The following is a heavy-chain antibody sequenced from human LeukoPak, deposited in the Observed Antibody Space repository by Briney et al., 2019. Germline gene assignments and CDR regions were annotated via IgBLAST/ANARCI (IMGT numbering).Heavy chain of an antibody. D-gene: IGHD5-18*01. CDR2: ISYDGSNK. Sequence: RSGGSLRLSCAASGFTFSSYGMHWVRQAPGKGLEWVAVISYDGSNKYYADSVKGRFTISRDNSKNTLYLQMNSLRAEDTAVYYCAKGGGYSYGYGFDYWGQGTLVTVSS. V-gene: IGHV3-30*18. CDR1: GFTFSSYG. J-gene: IGHJ4*02. CDR3: AKGGGYSYGYGFDY.